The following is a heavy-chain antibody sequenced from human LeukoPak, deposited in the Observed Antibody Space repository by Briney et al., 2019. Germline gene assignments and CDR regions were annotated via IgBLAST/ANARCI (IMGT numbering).Heavy chain of an antibody. CDR1: GFTFDDYA. V-gene: IGHV3-9*03. Sequence: PGGSLRLSCAASGFTFDDYAMHWVRQAPGKGLEWVSGISWNSGSIGYADSVKGRFTISRDNAQNSLYLQMNSLRAEDMALYYCAKEGGGYSYGYGEFDPWGQGTLVTVSS. CDR3: AKEGGGYSYGYGEFDP. D-gene: IGHD5-18*01. J-gene: IGHJ5*02. CDR2: ISWNSGSI.